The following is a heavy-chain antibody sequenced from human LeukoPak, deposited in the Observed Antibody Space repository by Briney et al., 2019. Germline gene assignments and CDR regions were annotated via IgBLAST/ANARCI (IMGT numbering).Heavy chain of an antibody. CDR2: ISAYNGNT. D-gene: IGHD2-8*02. J-gene: IGHJ4*02. Sequence: ASVKVSCKASGGTFSSYAISWVRQAPGQGLEWMGWISAYNGNTNYAQKLQGRVTMTTDTSTSTAYMELRSLRSDDTAVYYCARVWVVSEFDYWGQGTLVTVSS. V-gene: IGHV1-18*01. CDR1: GGTFSSYA. CDR3: ARVWVVSEFDY.